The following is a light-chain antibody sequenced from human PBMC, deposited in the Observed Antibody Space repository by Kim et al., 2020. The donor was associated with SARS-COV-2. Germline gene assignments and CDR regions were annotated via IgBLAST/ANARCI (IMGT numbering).Light chain of an antibody. J-gene: IGKJ2*01. CDR3: QQADRFPYT. V-gene: IGKV1-12*01. CDR1: QDINKW. CDR2: AAS. Sequence: DIQMTQSPSSVSASIGDRVTIICRASQDINKWLDWYQQKPGEAPKLLIYAASNLQGGVPSRFSGSASGTDFTLTISSLQPEDFATYYCQQADRFPYTFGQGTKLEIK.